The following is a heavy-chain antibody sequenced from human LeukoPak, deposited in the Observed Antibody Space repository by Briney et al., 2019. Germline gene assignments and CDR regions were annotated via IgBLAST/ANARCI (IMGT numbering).Heavy chain of an antibody. CDR2: ICGSSSST. D-gene: IGHD2-15*01. V-gene: IGHV3-23*01. CDR1: GFSFSSYA. Sequence: GGSLRLSCAASGFSFSSYAMNWVRQAPGKGLEWVSVICGSSSSTYYVDSVKGRFTISRDNSKNTLYPQMNSLRAEDTAICYCAKGSGGSCHSATDYWGQGTLVTVSS. J-gene: IGHJ4*02. CDR3: AKGSGGSCHSATDY.